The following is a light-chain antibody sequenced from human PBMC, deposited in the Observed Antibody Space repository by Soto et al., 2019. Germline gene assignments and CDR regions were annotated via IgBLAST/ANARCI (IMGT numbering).Light chain of an antibody. V-gene: IGLV2-14*01. J-gene: IGLJ1*01. CDR3: ASYTTSSTYV. Sequence: QSALTQPASVSGSPGQSIAISCTGTSSDIGGYSYVSWYQQQPGKARKLVISEVSNRPSVVSDRFSGSKSGNTASLTISGLQSEDEADYYCASYTTSSTYVFGTGTKVTVL. CDR2: EVS. CDR1: SSDIGGYSY.